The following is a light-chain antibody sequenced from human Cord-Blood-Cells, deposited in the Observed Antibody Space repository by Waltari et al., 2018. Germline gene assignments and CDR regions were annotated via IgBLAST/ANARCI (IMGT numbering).Light chain of an antibody. CDR1: QSISSY. CDR3: QQRET. Sequence: DIQMTQSPSSLSASVGDSVTITCRASQSISSYLNWYQQKPGKAPKLLIYAASSLQSGVPSRFSGSGSGTDFTLTISSLQPEDFATYYCQQRETFGQGTKVEIK. CDR2: AAS. V-gene: IGKV1-39*01. J-gene: IGKJ1*01.